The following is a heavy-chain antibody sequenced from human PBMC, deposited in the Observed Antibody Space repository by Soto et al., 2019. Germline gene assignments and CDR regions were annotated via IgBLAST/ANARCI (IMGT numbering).Heavy chain of an antibody. CDR2: ISGSGGST. CDR3: AKDEISDYVGYYYYYYRMDV. CDR1: GLTFSSYA. Sequence: GGSLRLSCAASGLTFSSYAMSWVRQAPGKGLEWVSAISGSGGSTYYADSVKGRFTISRDNSKNTLYLQMNSLRAEDTAVYYCAKDEISDYVGYYYYYYRMDVWGQGTTVTVSS. J-gene: IGHJ6*02. D-gene: IGHD4-17*01. V-gene: IGHV3-23*01.